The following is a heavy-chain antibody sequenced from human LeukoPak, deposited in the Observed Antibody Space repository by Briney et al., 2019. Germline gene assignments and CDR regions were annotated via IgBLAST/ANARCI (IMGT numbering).Heavy chain of an antibody. CDR1: GFTFSDYY. CDR2: IYSGGST. D-gene: IGHD5-18*01. V-gene: IGHV3-53*01. CDR3: ARDSGGYSYGYTFGDYYMDV. J-gene: IGHJ6*03. Sequence: GGSLRLSCAASGFTFSDYYMSWVRQAPGKGLEWVSVIYSGGSTYYADSVKGRFTISRDNSKNTLYLQMNSLRAEDTAVYYCARDSGGYSYGYTFGDYYMDVWGKGTTVTVSS.